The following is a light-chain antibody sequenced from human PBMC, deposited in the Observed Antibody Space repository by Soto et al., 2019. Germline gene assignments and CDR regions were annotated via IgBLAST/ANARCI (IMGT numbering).Light chain of an antibody. J-gene: IGKJ2*01. CDR3: QQYGTYPHT. CDR1: QGISNY. V-gene: IGKV1-16*01. Sequence: DIQMTQSPSSLSASVGDRVTITCRASQGISNYLAWLQQKPGKAPKSLFHAASSVQSGVSSRFTGSGSGTEFILPIDNLRAEDCAAYYCQQYGTYPHTFGQGTKLEIK. CDR2: AAS.